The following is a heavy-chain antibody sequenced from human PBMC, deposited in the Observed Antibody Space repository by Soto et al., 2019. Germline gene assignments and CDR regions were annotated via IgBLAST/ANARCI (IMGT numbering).Heavy chain of an antibody. Sequence: EVQLVESGGGLVQPGGSLRLSWEASEFTFGGPSVHWVRQAPGKGLVWVSGIDKVGTDSTYADSVKGRFTSSRDNAKNTVYLQMNSLRVEDTAVYYCARGWFGPDVWGKGTTVTVSS. D-gene: IGHD3-10*01. CDR2: IDKVGTDS. CDR3: ARGWFGPDV. J-gene: IGHJ6*03. CDR1: EFTFGGPS. V-gene: IGHV3-74*01.